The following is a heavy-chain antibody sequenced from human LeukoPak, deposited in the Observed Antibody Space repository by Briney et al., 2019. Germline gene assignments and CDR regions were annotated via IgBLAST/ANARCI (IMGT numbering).Heavy chain of an antibody. D-gene: IGHD2-15*01. Sequence: GGSLRLSCAASGFTFSTYAMTSVRQAPGKGLEWVPLITGSAGSTYYADSVKGRFTISRDNSKNTLFLQMNSLRAEDTAVYYCAKDPASGYCSGGSCYDSPFDSWGQGTLVTVSS. CDR3: AKDPASGYCSGGSCYDSPFDS. J-gene: IGHJ4*02. CDR2: ITGSAGST. V-gene: IGHV3-23*01. CDR1: GFTFSTYA.